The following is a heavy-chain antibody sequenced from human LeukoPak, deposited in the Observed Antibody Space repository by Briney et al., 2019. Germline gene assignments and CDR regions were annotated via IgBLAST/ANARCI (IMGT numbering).Heavy chain of an antibody. J-gene: IGHJ3*02. CDR3: AAVKTYYYDSSGYYFPLNAFDI. Sequence: ASVKVSCKVSGYTLTELSMHWERQAPGKGLEWMGGFDPEDGETIYAQKFQGRVTMTEDTSTDTAYMELSSLRSEDTAVYYCAAVKTYYYDSSGYYFPLNAFDIWGQGTMVTVSS. D-gene: IGHD3-22*01. V-gene: IGHV1-24*01. CDR2: FDPEDGET. CDR1: GYTLTELS.